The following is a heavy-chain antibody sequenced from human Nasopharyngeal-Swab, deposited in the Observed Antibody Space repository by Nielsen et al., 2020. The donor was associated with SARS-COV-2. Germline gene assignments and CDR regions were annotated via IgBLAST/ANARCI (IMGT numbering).Heavy chain of an antibody. CDR3: ARGWFDY. CDR2: ISSNGGST. V-gene: IGHV3-64D*08. J-gene: IGHJ4*02. CDR1: GFTFSSYA. Sequence: GESLKISCSASGFTFSSYAMHWVRQAPGKGLEYVSAISSNGGSTYYADSVKGRFTISRDNSKNTLYLQMSSLRAEDTAVYYCARGWFDYWGQGTLVTVSS.